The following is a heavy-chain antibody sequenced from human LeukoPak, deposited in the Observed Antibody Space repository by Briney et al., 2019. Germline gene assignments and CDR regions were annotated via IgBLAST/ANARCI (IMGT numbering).Heavy chain of an antibody. CDR3: AKEEGYSQYYFDY. Sequence: LAGGSLRLSCAASGFTFDDYTMHWVRQAPGKGLEWVSLISWDGGSTYYADSVKGRFTISRDNSKNSLYLQMNSLRTEDTALYYCAKEEGYSQYYFDYWGQGTLVTVSS. D-gene: IGHD1-1*01. CDR1: GFTFDDYT. CDR2: ISWDGGST. V-gene: IGHV3-43*01. J-gene: IGHJ4*02.